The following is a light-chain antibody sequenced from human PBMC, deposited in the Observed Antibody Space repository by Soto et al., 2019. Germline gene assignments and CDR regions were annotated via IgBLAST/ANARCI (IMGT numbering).Light chain of an antibody. J-gene: IGKJ3*01. Sequence: DIQMTQSPSSLSASVGDRVTITCRASQSISNYLNWYQQKPGKAPKLLIYAASSLQGDVPSRFSCRGSGTDFTLTISSLQPDDFATYYCQQSYSTPLTFGPGTKVDIK. CDR2: AAS. CDR3: QQSYSTPLT. CDR1: QSISNY. V-gene: IGKV1-39*01.